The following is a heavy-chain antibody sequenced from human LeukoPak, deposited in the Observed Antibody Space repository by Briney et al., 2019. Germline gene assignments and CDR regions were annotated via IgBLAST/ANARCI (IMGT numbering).Heavy chain of an antibody. V-gene: IGHV3-21*01. CDR1: GFTFSSFN. CDR2: ITSSGTHI. Sequence: PGGSLRLSCAASGFTFSSFNMNWVRQAPGKAMEWVSSITSSGTHIFYADSVRGRFTISRDNAKNSLYLQMDSLGPDDTAVYYCARGAQGYDSSGPLVYFDLWGRGTLVTVSS. D-gene: IGHD3-22*01. J-gene: IGHJ2*01. CDR3: ARGAQGYDSSGPLVYFDL.